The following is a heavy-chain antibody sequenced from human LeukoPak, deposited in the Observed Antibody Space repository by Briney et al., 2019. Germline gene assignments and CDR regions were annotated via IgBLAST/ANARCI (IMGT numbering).Heavy chain of an antibody. CDR2: IRYDGSNK. V-gene: IGHV3-30*02. D-gene: IGHD1-26*01. J-gene: IGHJ4*02. CDR3: AKDSWEVGATSEIDY. Sequence: PGXSLRLSCAASGFTFSSYGMHWVRQAPGKGLEWVAFIRYDGSNKYYADSVKGRFTISRDNSKNTLYLQMNSLRAEDTAVYYCAKDSWEVGATSEIDYWGQGTLVTVSS. CDR1: GFTFSSYG.